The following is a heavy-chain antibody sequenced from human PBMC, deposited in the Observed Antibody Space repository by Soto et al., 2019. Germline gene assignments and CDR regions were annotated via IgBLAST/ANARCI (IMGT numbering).Heavy chain of an antibody. CDR1: GASISSSNFY. CDR3: EGHRSASTGWFDT. CDR2: IYASGST. D-gene: IGHD2-15*01. Sequence: SETLSLTCTISGASISSSNFYWAWIRQPPGKELEWIGSIYASGSTYSSPSLRSRATISVDTSRNQVSLRVTYVTAADTAVYYCEGHRSASTGWFDTWGQGTLVTV. J-gene: IGHJ5*02. V-gene: IGHV4-39*01.